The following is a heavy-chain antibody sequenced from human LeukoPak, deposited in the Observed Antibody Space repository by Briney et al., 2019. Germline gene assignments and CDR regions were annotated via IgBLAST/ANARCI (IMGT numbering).Heavy chain of an antibody. V-gene: IGHV3-48*03. Sequence: PGGSLRLSCAASGFTFSSYEMNWVRQAPGKGLEWVSYISSSASTRNYADSVKGRFTISRDNAKNSPYLQMSSLRAEDTAVYYCARENTEDAFDIWGQGTMVIVSS. CDR2: ISSSASTR. J-gene: IGHJ3*02. D-gene: IGHD1/OR15-1a*01. CDR1: GFTFSSYE. CDR3: ARENTEDAFDI.